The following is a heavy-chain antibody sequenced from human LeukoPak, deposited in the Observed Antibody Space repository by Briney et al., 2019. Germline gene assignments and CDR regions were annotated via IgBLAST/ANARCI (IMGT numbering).Heavy chain of an antibody. Sequence: ASVKVSCKASGYTFTGYYMHWVRQAPAQGPERKGWINPNSGGTNYAQKFQGRVTMTRDTSISTAYMELSRLRSDDTAVYYCARDGFMVRGLDPWGQGTLVTVSS. J-gene: IGHJ5*02. CDR2: INPNSGGT. D-gene: IGHD3-10*01. CDR1: GYTFTGYY. V-gene: IGHV1-2*02. CDR3: ARDGFMVRGLDP.